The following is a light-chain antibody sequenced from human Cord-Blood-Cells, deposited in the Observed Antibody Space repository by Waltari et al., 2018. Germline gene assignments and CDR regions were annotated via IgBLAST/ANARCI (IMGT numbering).Light chain of an antibody. V-gene: IGLV2-8*01. CDR3: SSYAGSNNLV. Sequence: QSALTQPPSASGSPGQSVTISCTGTSSAVGGYNYVSWYQQHPGKAPKLMIYEVSKRPSGVPDRFSGSKSGNTASLTVSVLQAEDEADYYCSSYAGSNNLVFGGGTKLTVL. J-gene: IGLJ2*01. CDR1: SSAVGGYNY. CDR2: EVS.